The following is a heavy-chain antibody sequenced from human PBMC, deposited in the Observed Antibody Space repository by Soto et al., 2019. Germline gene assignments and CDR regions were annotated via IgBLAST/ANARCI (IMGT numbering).Heavy chain of an antibody. V-gene: IGHV1-69*13. CDR2: IIPIFGTA. CDR3: AGANSSGSGRGLGY. J-gene: IGHJ4*02. Sequence: GASVKVSCKASGGTFSSYAISWVRQAPGQGLEWMGGIIPIFGTADYAQKFQGRVTITADESTSTAYMELSSLRSEDTAVYYCAGANSSGSGRGLGYWGQGTLVTVSS. CDR1: GGTFSSYA. D-gene: IGHD6-19*01.